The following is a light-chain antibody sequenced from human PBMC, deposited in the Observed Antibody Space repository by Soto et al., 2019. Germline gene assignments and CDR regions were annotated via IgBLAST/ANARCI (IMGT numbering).Light chain of an antibody. CDR3: SSYTRGSTWV. V-gene: IGLV2-14*01. Sequence: QSALTQPASVSGSPGQSITISCTGTSSDVGGYNYVSWYQQHPGKAPKLMIYEVSDRPSGVSNRFSGSKSGNTASLTISGLQAEDEAAYYCSSYTRGSTWVFGGGTKLTVL. CDR2: EVS. J-gene: IGLJ3*02. CDR1: SSDVGGYNY.